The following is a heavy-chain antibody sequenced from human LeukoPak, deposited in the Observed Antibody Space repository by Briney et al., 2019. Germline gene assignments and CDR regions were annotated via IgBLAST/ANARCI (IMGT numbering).Heavy chain of an antibody. CDR2: ISGSGGST. CDR3: AKGSVRSILIGYFDY. Sequence: PGGSLRLSCAASGFTFSSYGMSWVRQAPGRGLEWVSAISGSGGSTYYADSVKGRFTISRDNSKNTLYLQMNSLRAEDTAVYYCAKGSVRSILIGYFDYWGQGTLVAVSS. V-gene: IGHV3-23*01. J-gene: IGHJ4*02. D-gene: IGHD3-9*01. CDR1: GFTFSSYG.